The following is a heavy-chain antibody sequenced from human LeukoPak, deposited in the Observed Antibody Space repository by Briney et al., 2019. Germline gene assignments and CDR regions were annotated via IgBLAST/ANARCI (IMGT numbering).Heavy chain of an antibody. D-gene: IGHD6-19*01. CDR1: GFTFSSYA. J-gene: IGHJ4*02. Sequence: GGSLRLSCAASGFTFSSYAMYWVRQAPRQGLEWVSGIFGSCGSTHYADSVKGRFTISRDNSKNTVYLQMNSLRAEDTAVYYCAKTTTGYSSVRFPVCPVDYWGQGTLVTVSS. CDR3: AKTTTGYSSVRFPVCPVDY. V-gene: IGHV3-23*01. CDR2: IFGSCGST.